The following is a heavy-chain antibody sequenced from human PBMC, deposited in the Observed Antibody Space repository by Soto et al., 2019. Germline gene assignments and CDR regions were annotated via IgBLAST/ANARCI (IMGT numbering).Heavy chain of an antibody. CDR2: IYSGGST. J-gene: IGHJ3*02. Sequence: AGGSLRLSCAASGFTVSSNYMSWVRQAPGKGLEWVSVIYSGGSTYYADSVKGRFTISRGNSKNTLYLQMNSLRAEDTAVYYCARDHSSSWEDAFDIWGQGTMVTVSS. V-gene: IGHV3-53*01. D-gene: IGHD6-13*01. CDR3: ARDHSSSWEDAFDI. CDR1: GFTVSSNY.